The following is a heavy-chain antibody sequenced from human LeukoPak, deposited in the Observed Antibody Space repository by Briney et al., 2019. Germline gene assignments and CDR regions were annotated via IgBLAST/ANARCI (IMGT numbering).Heavy chain of an antibody. J-gene: IGHJ5*02. Sequence: SETLSLTCTVSGDSFSSYYWSWIRQPPGKGLEWIGYIYYSGSTNYNPSLKSRVTISVDTSKNQFSLKLSSVTAADTAVYYCARDQVTIFGVAGQAGRFDPWGQGTLVTVSS. CDR3: ARDQVTIFGVAGQAGRFDP. CDR2: IYYSGST. V-gene: IGHV4-59*12. CDR1: GDSFSSYY. D-gene: IGHD3-3*01.